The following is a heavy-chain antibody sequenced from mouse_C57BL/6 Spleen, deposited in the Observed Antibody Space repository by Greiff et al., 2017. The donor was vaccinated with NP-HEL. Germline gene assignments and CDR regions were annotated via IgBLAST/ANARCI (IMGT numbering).Heavy chain of an antibody. J-gene: IGHJ2*01. CDR2: ISGGGGNT. CDR3: ARHLYYGSVDY. CDR1: GFTFSSYT. Sequence: EVKVVESGGGLVKPGGSLKLSCAASGFTFSSYTMSWVRQTPEKRLEWVATISGGGGNTYYPDSVKGRFTISRDNAKNTLYLQMSSLRSEDTALYYCARHLYYGSVDYWGQGTTLTVSS. V-gene: IGHV5-9*01. D-gene: IGHD1-1*01.